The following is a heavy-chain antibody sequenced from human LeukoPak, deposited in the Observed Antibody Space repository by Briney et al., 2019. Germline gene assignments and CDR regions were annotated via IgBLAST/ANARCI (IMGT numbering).Heavy chain of an antibody. V-gene: IGHV3-11*01. D-gene: IGHD3-10*01. Sequence: GGSLRLSCAASGFTFSDYYMSWIRQAPGKGLEWVSYISSSGSTIYYADSVKGRFTISRDNAKNSLYLQMNSLRAEDTAVYYCARGAVLLWFGELLPYYYYYMDVWGKGTTVTISS. CDR2: ISSSGSTI. CDR1: GFTFSDYY. CDR3: ARGAVLLWFGELLPYYYYYMDV. J-gene: IGHJ6*03.